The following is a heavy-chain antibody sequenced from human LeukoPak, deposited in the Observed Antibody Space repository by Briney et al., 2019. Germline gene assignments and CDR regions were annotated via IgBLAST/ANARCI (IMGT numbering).Heavy chain of an antibody. CDR2: INPNSGGT. D-gene: IGHD1-26*01. V-gene: IGHV1-2*02. J-gene: IGHJ5*02. CDR1: GYAFTGYY. CDR3: ARAGHSGNVA. Sequence: ASVKVTCKASGYAFTGYYMHWVRQTPGRGLEWMGWINPNSGGTNYAQDFHGRVTMTRDTSISTAYMELSRLRSDDTAVYYCARAGHSGNVAWGQGTLVTVSS.